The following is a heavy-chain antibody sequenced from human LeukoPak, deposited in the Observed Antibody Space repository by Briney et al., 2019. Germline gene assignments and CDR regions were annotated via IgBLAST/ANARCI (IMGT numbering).Heavy chain of an antibody. CDR1: GDSISSYY. D-gene: IGHD3-16*01. CDR2: IYYKGST. Sequence: SETLSLTCTVSGDSISSYYWIWIRQPPGKGLEWIGYIYYKGSTNYNPSLKSRVTISVDTSKNQFSLELRSVTAADTAVYYCASGEPGEVIKTWGQGTLVTVSS. J-gene: IGHJ5*02. CDR3: ASGEPGEVIKT. V-gene: IGHV4-59*01.